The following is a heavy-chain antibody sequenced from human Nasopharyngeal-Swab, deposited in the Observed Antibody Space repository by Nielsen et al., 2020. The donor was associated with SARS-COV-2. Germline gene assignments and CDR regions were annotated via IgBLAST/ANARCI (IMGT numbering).Heavy chain of an antibody. V-gene: IGHV3-9*01. D-gene: IGHD5-18*01. J-gene: IGHJ6*02. CDR3: ASPVDTDYYYGFDV. CDR2: ISWNSGTI. CDR1: GFTFDDYS. Sequence: LSLTCAASGFTFDDYSMHLVRPAPGKGLEWVSGISWNSGTIGYADSVKGRFTISRDNAKNTLYLQMNSLRAEDTAVYYCASPVDTDYYYGFDVWGQGTTVTVSS.